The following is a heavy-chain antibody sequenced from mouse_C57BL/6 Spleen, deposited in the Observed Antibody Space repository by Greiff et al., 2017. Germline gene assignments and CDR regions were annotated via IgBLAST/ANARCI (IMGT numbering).Heavy chain of an antibody. CDR3: TRYSRADSFDY. J-gene: IGHJ3*01. CDR2: IDPETGGT. V-gene: IGHV1-15*01. CDR1: GYTFTDYE. Sequence: QVQLQQSGAELVRPGASVTLSCKASGYTFTDYEMHWVKQTPVHGLEWIGAIDPETGGTAYNQKFKGKAILTADKSSSTAYMELRSLTSEDSAVYYCTRYSRADSFDYWGQGTLVTVSA.